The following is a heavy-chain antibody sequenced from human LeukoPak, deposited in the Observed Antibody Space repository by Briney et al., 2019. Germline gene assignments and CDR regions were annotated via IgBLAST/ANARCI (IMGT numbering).Heavy chain of an antibody. CDR3: VRKRRVVGVVASALYYFDF. D-gene: IGHD2-15*01. V-gene: IGHV4-4*07. CDR1: GGSISSYY. CDR2: IYSSGST. J-gene: IGHJ4*02. Sequence: SETLSLTCTVSGGSISSYYWTWIRQPAGKGLEWIGRIYSSGSTTYNPSLNSRVTMSFDTSKNQVSLKLASVTAADTAVYYCVRKRRVVGVVASALYYFDFWGQGRLVIVSS.